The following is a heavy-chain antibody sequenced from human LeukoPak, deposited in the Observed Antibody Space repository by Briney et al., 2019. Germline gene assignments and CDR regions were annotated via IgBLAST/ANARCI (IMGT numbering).Heavy chain of an antibody. Sequence: ASVKVSCKVSGYTLTELSIHWVRQAPGNGLEWRGGFDPEDGETIYAQKFQRRVTMTEDTSTDTAYMELSSLRSADTAVYYCAIDYGDYGPFDYWGQGTLVTVSS. J-gene: IGHJ4*02. V-gene: IGHV1-24*01. D-gene: IGHD4-17*01. CDR2: FDPEDGET. CDR3: AIDYGDYGPFDY. CDR1: GYTLTELS.